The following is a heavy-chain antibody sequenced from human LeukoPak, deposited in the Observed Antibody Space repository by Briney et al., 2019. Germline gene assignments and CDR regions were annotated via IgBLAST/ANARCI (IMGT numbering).Heavy chain of an antibody. J-gene: IGHJ4*02. D-gene: IGHD6-19*01. CDR1: GDFVGSYY. Sequence: PSETLSLTCSVSGDFVGSYYWSWVRQPPGKGLQWIGCMYYTGETHYNPSLQSRVSMSIDTSKNQFSLKVYSLSAADTAVYYCARHQSGWHFDSWGQGIPVTVSS. CDR2: MYYTGET. V-gene: IGHV4-59*02. CDR3: ARHQSGWHFDS.